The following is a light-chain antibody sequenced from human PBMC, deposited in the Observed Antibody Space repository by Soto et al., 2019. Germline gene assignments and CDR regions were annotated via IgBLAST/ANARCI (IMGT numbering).Light chain of an antibody. Sequence: QSALTQPASVSGSPGQSITISCTGTSSDVGGYNYVSWYQQHLGKAPKLIIYDVSNRPSGVSNRFSGSKSGNTASLTISGLQAEADTDYYCSSYTSTSTYVFGTGTKLTVL. V-gene: IGLV2-14*03. J-gene: IGLJ1*01. CDR2: DVS. CDR1: SSDVGGYNY. CDR3: SSYTSTSTYV.